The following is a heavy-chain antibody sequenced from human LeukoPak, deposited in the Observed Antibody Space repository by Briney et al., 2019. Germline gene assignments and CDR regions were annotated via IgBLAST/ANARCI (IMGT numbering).Heavy chain of an antibody. V-gene: IGHV1-18*01. CDR2: ISAYNGNT. CDR3: ARDRGYYYDSSGLDY. D-gene: IGHD3-22*01. J-gene: IGHJ4*02. CDR1: GYTFTSYG. Sequence: ASVKVSCKASGYTFTSYGISWVRQAPGQGLEWMGWISAYNGNTNYAQKLQGRVTMTTDTSTSTAYMELRSLRSDDTAMYYCARDRGYYYDSSGLDYWGQGTLVSVSS.